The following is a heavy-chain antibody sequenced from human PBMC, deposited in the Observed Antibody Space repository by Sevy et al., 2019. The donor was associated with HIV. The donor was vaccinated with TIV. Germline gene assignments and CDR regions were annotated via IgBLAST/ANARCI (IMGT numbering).Heavy chain of an antibody. V-gene: IGHV3-30-3*01. J-gene: IGHJ4*02. D-gene: IGHD2-2*01. CDR1: GFTFSSYA. CDR3: ARDKRAVVVPAATFDY. Sequence: GGSLRLSCAASGFTFSSYAMHWVRQAPGKGLEWVAVISYDGSNKYYAYSVKGRFTISRDNSKNTLYLQMNSLRAEDTAVYYCARDKRAVVVPAATFDYWGQGTLVTVSS. CDR2: ISYDGSNK.